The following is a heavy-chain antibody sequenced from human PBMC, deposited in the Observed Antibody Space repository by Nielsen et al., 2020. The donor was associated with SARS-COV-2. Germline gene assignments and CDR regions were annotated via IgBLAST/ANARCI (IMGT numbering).Heavy chain of an antibody. CDR2: INPSGGGT. J-gene: IGHJ4*02. D-gene: IGHD1-26*01. Sequence: WVRQAPGQGLEWVGIINPSGGGTTYAQKFQGRVTMTRDTSTSTVYMELSSLRSDDTAVYYCARELGGSYNDFWGQGTPGTVSS. V-gene: IGHV1-46*01. CDR3: ARELGGSYNDF.